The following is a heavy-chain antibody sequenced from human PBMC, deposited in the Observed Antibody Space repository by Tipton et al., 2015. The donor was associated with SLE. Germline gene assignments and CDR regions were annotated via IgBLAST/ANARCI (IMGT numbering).Heavy chain of an antibody. CDR3: ASSVSTAGTD. CDR1: GGSISSSSDY. Sequence: TLSLTCTVSGGSISSSSDYWGWIRQPPGKGLEWVANIKQDGSEEYYVDSVKGRFTISRDNAKNSLDLQMNSLRAEDTAVYYCASSVSTAGTDWGQGTLVTVSS. CDR2: IKQDGSEE. J-gene: IGHJ4*02. D-gene: IGHD1-1*01. V-gene: IGHV3-7*01.